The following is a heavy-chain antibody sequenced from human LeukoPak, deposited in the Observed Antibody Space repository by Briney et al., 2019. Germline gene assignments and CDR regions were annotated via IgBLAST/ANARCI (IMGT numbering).Heavy chain of an antibody. J-gene: IGHJ4*02. CDR1: GYTLTELS. Sequence: LVKVSRKVSGYTLTELSMHWVRQAPGKGREWMGGFDPEDGETIYAQKFQGRVTMTEDTSTDTAYMELSSLRSEDTAVYYCATGREMATVNFDYWGQGTLVTVSS. V-gene: IGHV1-24*01. CDR2: FDPEDGET. D-gene: IGHD5-24*01. CDR3: ATGREMATVNFDY.